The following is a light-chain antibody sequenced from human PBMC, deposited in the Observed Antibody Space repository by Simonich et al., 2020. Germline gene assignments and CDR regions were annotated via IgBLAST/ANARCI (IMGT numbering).Light chain of an antibody. CDR1: ALPKKY. V-gene: IGLV3-10*01. CDR3: YSTDSSGNHRV. CDR2: EDN. Sequence: SYELTQPPSVSVSPGQTARITCSGDALPKKYAYWYQQKSGQAPVLVFYEDNKRPSGIPERFSGSSSGTMATLTISGAQVEDEADYYGYSTDSSGNHRVFGGGTKLTVL. J-gene: IGLJ3*02.